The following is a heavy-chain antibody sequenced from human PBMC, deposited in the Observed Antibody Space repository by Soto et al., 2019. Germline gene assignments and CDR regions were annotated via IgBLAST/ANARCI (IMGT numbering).Heavy chain of an antibody. CDR1: GGSISSGGYY. CDR2: IYYSGST. J-gene: IGHJ5*02. D-gene: IGHD3-22*01. CDR3: ARTPHGSSGYFVDP. Sequence: KPSETLSLTCTVSGGSISSGGYYWSWIRQHPGKGLEWIGYIYYSGSTYYNPSLKSRVTISVDTSKNQFSLKLSSVTAADTAVYYCARTPHGSSGYFVDPWGQGTLVTVSS. V-gene: IGHV4-31*03.